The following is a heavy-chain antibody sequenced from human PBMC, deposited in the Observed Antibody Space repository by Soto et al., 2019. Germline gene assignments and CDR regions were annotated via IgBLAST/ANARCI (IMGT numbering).Heavy chain of an antibody. Sequence: GGSLRLSRAASGFAFSTYNMNWVRQDPGKGLEWISYISSSSDTIYYADSVKGRFTISRDNAENSLFLHMNSLRDEDTAIYYCARSRTLSGSTRFDSWGQGTLVTV. J-gene: IGHJ5*01. CDR3: ARSRTLSGSTRFDS. V-gene: IGHV3-48*02. CDR1: GFAFSTYN. CDR2: ISSSSDTI. D-gene: IGHD1-7*01.